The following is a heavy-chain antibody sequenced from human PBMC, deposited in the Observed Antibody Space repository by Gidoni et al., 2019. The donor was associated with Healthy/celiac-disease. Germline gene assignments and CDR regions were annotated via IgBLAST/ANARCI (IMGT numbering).Heavy chain of an antibody. D-gene: IGHD6-13*01. J-gene: IGHJ4*02. CDR3: ARDPQTRGIAAAYFDY. CDR2: ISSSSSYT. Sequence: QVQLVESGGGLVKPGGSLRLSCAASGFTFSDYYMSWIRQAPGKGLEWVSYISSSSSYTNYADSVKGRFTISRDNAKNSLYLQMNSLRAEDTAVYYCARDPQTRGIAAAYFDYWGQGTLVTVSS. V-gene: IGHV3-11*05. CDR1: GFTFSDYY.